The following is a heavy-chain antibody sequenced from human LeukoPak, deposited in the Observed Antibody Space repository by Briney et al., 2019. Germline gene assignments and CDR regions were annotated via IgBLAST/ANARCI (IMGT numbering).Heavy chain of an antibody. CDR3: AKEDSSSW. CDR2: IRYDGSST. J-gene: IGHJ4*02. Sequence: AGGSPRLSCAASGFIFKNFGMYWVRQAPGKGLDWVAFIRYDGSSTYYADSVKGRFTISRDNSKNTLYLQMNSLRAEDTAVYYCAKEDSSSWWGQGTLVTVSS. V-gene: IGHV3-30*02. CDR1: GFIFKNFG. D-gene: IGHD6-13*01.